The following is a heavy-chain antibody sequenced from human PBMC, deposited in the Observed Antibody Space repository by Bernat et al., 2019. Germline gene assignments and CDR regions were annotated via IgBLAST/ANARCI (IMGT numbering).Heavy chain of an antibody. CDR1: GYTFTSYG. CDR3: ARISGRGIVVVPAAGLVSDY. CDR2: ISAYNGNT. D-gene: IGHD2-2*01. V-gene: IGHV1-18*01. Sequence: QVQLVQSGAEVKKPGASVKVSCKASGYTFTSYGISWVRQAPGQGLEWMGWISAYNGNTNYAQKLQGRVTMTTDTSTSTAYMELRSLRSDDTAVYYCARISGRGIVVVPAAGLVSDYWGQGTLVTVSS. J-gene: IGHJ4*02.